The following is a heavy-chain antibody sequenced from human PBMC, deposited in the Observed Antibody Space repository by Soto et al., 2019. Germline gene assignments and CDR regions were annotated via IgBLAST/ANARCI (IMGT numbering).Heavy chain of an antibody. J-gene: IGHJ6*02. CDR3: ARSPDSSGYYPRWYYYGMDV. V-gene: IGHV4-31*03. CDR1: GGSISSGDYY. Sequence: SETLSLTCTVSGGSISSGDYYWSWIRQHPGKGLEWIGYIYYIGSAYYIPSLESRVFISVDTSKNQFSLKLSSVTAADTAVYYFARSPDSSGYYPRWYYYGMDVWGQGTTVTVSS. D-gene: IGHD3-22*01. CDR2: IYYIGSA.